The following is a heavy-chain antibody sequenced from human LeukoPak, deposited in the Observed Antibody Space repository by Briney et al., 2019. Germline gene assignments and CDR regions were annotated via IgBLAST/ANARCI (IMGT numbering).Heavy chain of an antibody. Sequence: ASVKVSCKASGYTFTSYGISWVRQAPGQGLEWMGWISAYNGNTNYAQKLQGRVTMTTDTSTSTAYMGLRSLRSDDTAVYYCARDTSIGLWFGEDHLDYWGQGTLVTVSS. CDR1: GYTFTSYG. CDR3: ARDTSIGLWFGEDHLDY. CDR2: ISAYNGNT. J-gene: IGHJ4*02. V-gene: IGHV1-18*01. D-gene: IGHD3-10*01.